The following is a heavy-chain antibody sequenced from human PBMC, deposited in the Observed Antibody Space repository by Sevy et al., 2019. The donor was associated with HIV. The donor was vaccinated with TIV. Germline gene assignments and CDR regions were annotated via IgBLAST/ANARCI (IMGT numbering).Heavy chain of an antibody. V-gene: IGHV3-11*01. CDR3: GRAGGSGALRY. Sequence: GGSLRLSCAASGFIFSDYYMSWIRQAPGKGLEWVSYISGSGNTIYYTDPVKGRFTISRDNTKDSLYLQMNSLRAEDTAVYYCGRAGGSGALRYWGQGSLVTVSS. D-gene: IGHD3-16*01. J-gene: IGHJ4*02. CDR2: ISGSGNTI. CDR1: GFIFSDYY.